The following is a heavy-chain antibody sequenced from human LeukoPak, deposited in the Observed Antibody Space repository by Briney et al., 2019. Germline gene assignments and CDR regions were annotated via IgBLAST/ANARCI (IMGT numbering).Heavy chain of an antibody. CDR2: ISYDGSNK. CDR1: GFTFSSYA. D-gene: IGHD3-22*01. Sequence: GGSLRLSCAASGFTFSSYAMHWVRQAPGKGLEWVAVISYDGSNKYYADSVKGRFTISRDNSKNTLYLQMNSLRAEDTAVYYCAKDPRYDSSGYYFDYWGQGTLVTVSS. V-gene: IGHV3-30*04. CDR3: AKDPRYDSSGYYFDY. J-gene: IGHJ4*02.